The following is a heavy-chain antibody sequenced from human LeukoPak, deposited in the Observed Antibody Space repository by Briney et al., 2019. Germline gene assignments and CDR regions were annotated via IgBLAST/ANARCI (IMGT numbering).Heavy chain of an antibody. Sequence: GASVKVSCKASGYAFANYDINWVRQAAGQGLEWMAWMNPNTGKSGFAQRFQGRITLTRDTSIDTAYMELSSLGPEDTAVYYCARKSCTSTSCLHPWGQGTLVTVSS. D-gene: IGHD2-2*01. CDR2: MNPNTGKS. CDR3: ARKSCTSTSCLHP. V-gene: IGHV1-8*01. J-gene: IGHJ5*02. CDR1: GYAFANYD.